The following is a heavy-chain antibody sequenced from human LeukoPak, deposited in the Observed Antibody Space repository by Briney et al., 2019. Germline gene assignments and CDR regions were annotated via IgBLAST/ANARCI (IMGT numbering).Heavy chain of an antibody. CDR2: IGGRDDRT. V-gene: IGHV3-23*01. Sequence: GGSLRLSCAASGFTFTGHTMTWLRQAPGKGLEWVSIIGGRDDRTYYADSVKGRFTISRDNSKNILYLQVNRLRAEDTAVYYCAKDPNPFYDFWSGYKWGQGTLVTVSS. CDR1: GFTFTGHT. D-gene: IGHD3-3*01. CDR3: AKDPNPFYDFWSGYK. J-gene: IGHJ4*02.